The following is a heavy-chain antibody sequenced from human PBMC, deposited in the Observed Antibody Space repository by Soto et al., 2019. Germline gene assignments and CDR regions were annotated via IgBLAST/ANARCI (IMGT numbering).Heavy chain of an antibody. CDR2: ISGSGGST. CDR3: AKDNPGIVGATTGWFDY. V-gene: IGHV3-23*01. Sequence: PGGSLRLSCAASGFTFSSYAMSWVRQAPGKGLEWVSAISGSGGSTYYADSVKGRFTISRDNSKNTLYLQMNSLRAEDTAVYYCAKDNPGIVGATTGWFDYWGQGTLVTVSS. J-gene: IGHJ4*02. CDR1: GFTFSSYA. D-gene: IGHD1-26*01.